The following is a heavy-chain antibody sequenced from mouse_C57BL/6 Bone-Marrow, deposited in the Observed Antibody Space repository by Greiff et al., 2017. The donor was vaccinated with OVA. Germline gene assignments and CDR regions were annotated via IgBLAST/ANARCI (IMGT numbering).Heavy chain of an antibody. CDR3: ARWLRRRYFGV. D-gene: IGHD2-2*01. J-gene: IGHJ1*03. Sequence: EVQLQESVAELVRPGASVKLSCTASGFNIKNTYMPWVKQRPEQGLEWIGRIDPATGNTKSAPKFQGKATITADTSSNTAYLQLSSLTSEDTAIYYCARWLRRRYFGVWGTGTTVTVSS. CDR2: IDPATGNT. V-gene: IGHV14-3*01. CDR1: GFNIKNTY.